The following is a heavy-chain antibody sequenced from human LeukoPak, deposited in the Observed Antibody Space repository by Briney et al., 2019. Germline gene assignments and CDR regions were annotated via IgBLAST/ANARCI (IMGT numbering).Heavy chain of an antibody. J-gene: IGHJ4*02. CDR1: GGSVSSGSYY. CDR3: AGGSYSYYFDY. V-gene: IGHV4-61*01. D-gene: IGHD1-26*01. CDR2: IYYSGST. Sequence: SEILSLTCTVSGGSVSSGSYYWSWIRQPPGKGLEWIGYIYYSGSTNYNPSLKSRVTISVDTSKNQFSLKLSSVTAADTAVYYCAGGSYSYYFDYWGQGTLVTVSS.